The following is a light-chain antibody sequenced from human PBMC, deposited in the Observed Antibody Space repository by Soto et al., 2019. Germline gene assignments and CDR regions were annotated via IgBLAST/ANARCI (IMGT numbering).Light chain of an antibody. CDR3: QQYGSSIT. J-gene: IGKJ5*01. CDR2: GTS. V-gene: IGKV3-20*01. CDR1: QSVPRSY. Sequence: IVLTQSPGTLSLSPGERATLSCRASQSVPRSYLAWYQQKPGQAPRLLIYGTSSRATGIPDRFSGSGSGTDYTLTISRLEPEDFAVFYCQQYGSSITFGQGTRLKI.